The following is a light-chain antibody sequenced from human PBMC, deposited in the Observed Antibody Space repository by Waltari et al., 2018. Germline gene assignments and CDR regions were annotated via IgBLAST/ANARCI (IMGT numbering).Light chain of an antibody. CDR3: QQYNNWPL. Sequence: RRGGQGVGKQLAWVEQKPGPAPRLLIYGASTRATGIPARFSGSGSGTEFTLTISSLQSEDFAVYYCQQYNNWPLFGGGTKVEIK. CDR1: QGVGKQ. V-gene: IGKV3-15*01. J-gene: IGKJ4*01. CDR2: GAS.